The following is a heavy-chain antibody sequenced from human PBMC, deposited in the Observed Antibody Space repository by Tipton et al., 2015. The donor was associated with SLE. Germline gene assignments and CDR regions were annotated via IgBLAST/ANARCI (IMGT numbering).Heavy chain of an antibody. CDR3: ARVVYSGAFDI. Sequence: TLSLTCTVSGGSISDNYWSWIRQPPGKGLEWIGDINKIGTTNYNHSLKSRVIMSVDTSKNQFSLKLSSVTAADTAVYYCARVVYSGAFDIWGQGTIVTVS. CDR1: GGSISDNY. CDR2: INKIGTT. J-gene: IGHJ3*02. V-gene: IGHV4-4*08. D-gene: IGHD2-15*01.